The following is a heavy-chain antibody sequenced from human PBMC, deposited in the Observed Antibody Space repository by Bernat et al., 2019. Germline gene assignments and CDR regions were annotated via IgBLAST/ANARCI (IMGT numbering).Heavy chain of an antibody. CDR2: ISNAGGTI. D-gene: IGHD2-8*01. CDR3: AARHCSNGVCQFDD. Sequence: QLVESGGGLVKPGESLRLSCAASGFSFSTYSMNWVRQAPGKGLEWVSSISNAGGTIYYADSVRSRFTISRDNAENSLFLQMNSLRAEDTAVYYCAARHCSNGVCQFDDWGQGTLVTVSS. V-gene: IGHV3-21*01. J-gene: IGHJ4*02. CDR1: GFSFSTYS.